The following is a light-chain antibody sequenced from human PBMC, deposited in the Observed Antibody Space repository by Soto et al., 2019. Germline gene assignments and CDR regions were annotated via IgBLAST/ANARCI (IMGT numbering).Light chain of an antibody. Sequence: EIVLTQSPGTLSLSPGERATLSCRASQSVGSRFLAWYQQKPGQAPRLLIYGASNRATGIPDRFSGSGSGTDFTLTISRLGPEDFAVYYCQQSGTSPPVAFGGGTKVDIK. J-gene: IGKJ4*01. CDR1: QSVGSRF. CDR3: QQSGTSPPVA. CDR2: GAS. V-gene: IGKV3-20*01.